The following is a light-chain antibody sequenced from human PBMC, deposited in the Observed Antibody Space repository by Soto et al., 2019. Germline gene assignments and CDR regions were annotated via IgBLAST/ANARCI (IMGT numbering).Light chain of an antibody. J-gene: IGKJ1*01. CDR1: QTVSIY. Sequence: DIQMTQSPSSLSASVADRVTITCRASQTVSIYLNWYRQKPGKAPELLIFAASDLQSGVPSRFSGSGSGTDFTLTISRLEPEDFAVYHCQQYGSLSWTFGQGTKVDIK. V-gene: IGKV1-39*01. CDR3: QQYGSLSWT. CDR2: AAS.